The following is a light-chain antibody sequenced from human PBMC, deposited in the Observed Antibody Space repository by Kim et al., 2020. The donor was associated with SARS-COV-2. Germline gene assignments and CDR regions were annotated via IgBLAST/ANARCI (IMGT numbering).Light chain of an antibody. CDR3: QQYGNSPLT. CDR1: QTVSFSY. J-gene: IGKJ4*01. Sequence: EIVLTQSPGTLSLSPGERATLFCRASQTVSFSYLAWYQQKPGQAPRLLIYGTSSRATGIPDRFSGSGSGTDFTLTIGRLEPADFAVYYCQQYGNSPLTFGGGTKVDIK. V-gene: IGKV3-20*01. CDR2: GTS.